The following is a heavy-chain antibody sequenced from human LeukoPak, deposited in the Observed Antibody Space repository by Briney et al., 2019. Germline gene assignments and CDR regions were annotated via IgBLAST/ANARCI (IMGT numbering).Heavy chain of an antibody. Sequence: SETLSLTCTVSGGSISSSSYYWGWIRQPPGKGLEWIGSIYYSGSTYYNPPLKSRVTISVDTSKNQFSLKLSSVTAADTAVYYCARGGRLLWFGEDRNWFDPWGQGTLVTVSS. CDR1: GGSISSSSYY. J-gene: IGHJ5*02. CDR3: ARGGRLLWFGEDRNWFDP. D-gene: IGHD3-10*01. V-gene: IGHV4-39*01. CDR2: IYYSGST.